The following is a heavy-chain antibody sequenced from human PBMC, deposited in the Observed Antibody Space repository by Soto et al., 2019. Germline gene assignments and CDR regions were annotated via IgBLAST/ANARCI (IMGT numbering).Heavy chain of an antibody. D-gene: IGHD5-18*01. J-gene: IGHJ4*02. CDR2: IIPIFGTA. Sequence: ASVKVSCKASGGTFSSYAISWVRQAPGQGLEWMGGIIPIFGTANYAQKFQGRVTITADESTSTAYMELSSLRSEDTAVYYCARSLWIQLWEYFDYWGQGTLVTVSS. CDR3: ARSLWIQLWEYFDY. V-gene: IGHV1-69*13. CDR1: GGTFSSYA.